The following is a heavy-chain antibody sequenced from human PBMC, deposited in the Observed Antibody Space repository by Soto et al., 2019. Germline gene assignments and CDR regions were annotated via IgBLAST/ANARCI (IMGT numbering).Heavy chain of an antibody. J-gene: IGHJ6*02. CDR1: VGSISSGGYY. V-gene: IGHV4-31*03. CDR3: AREWGLLPYYVMNV. Sequence: PSESLSLTCTVSVGSISSGGYYWSWILQHPGKGLEWIGYIYYSGSTYYNPSLQSRVTISVDTSKNDFSLNLSSVTAADTAVYFCAREWGLLPYYVMNVWGHGTAVTVSS. CDR2: IYYSGST. D-gene: IGHD7-27*01.